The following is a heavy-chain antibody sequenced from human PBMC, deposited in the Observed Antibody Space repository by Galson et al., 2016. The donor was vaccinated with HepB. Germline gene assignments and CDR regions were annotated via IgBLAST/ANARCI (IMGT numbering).Heavy chain of an antibody. Sequence: SLRLSCAASGFTFTNYGMHWVRQAPGKGLEWVAVIWYDASKKYYVDSVKGRLTISRDNSKNTLFLQMSSLRVEDTAVYYCARDRGVSIAVAGTTPFGYWGQGTLVTVSS. CDR3: ARDRGVSIAVAGTTPFGY. V-gene: IGHV3-33*01. CDR1: GFTFTNYG. D-gene: IGHD6-19*01. J-gene: IGHJ4*02. CDR2: IWYDASKK.